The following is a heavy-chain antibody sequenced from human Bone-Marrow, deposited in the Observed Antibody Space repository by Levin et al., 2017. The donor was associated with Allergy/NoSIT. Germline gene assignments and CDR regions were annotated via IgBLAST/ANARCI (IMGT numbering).Heavy chain of an antibody. V-gene: IGHV3-53*01. J-gene: IGHJ4*02. D-gene: IGHD5-12*01. CDR3: AKSSAYDLDY. Sequence: GGSLRLSCAASGFSVSRSYMTWVRQAPGKGLEWVSGFYSAGNAHYADSVKGRLTISRDNSKNTVFLQMNRLRAEDTAMYYCAKSSAYDLDYWGQGTLVTVSS. CDR1: GFSVSRSY. CDR2: FYSAGNA.